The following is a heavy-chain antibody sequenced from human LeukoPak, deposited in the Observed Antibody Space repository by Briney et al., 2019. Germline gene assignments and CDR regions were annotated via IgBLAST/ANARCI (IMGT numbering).Heavy chain of an antibody. Sequence: PGGSLRLSCAASGFTFSSYAMSWVRQAPGKGLEWVSAISGSGGSTYYADSVKGRFTISRGNSKNTLYLQMNSLRAEDTAVYYCAKGGSGGSGSPRLFLYFDYWGQGTLVTVSS. CDR1: GFTFSSYA. CDR3: AKGGSGGSGSPRLFLYFDY. CDR2: ISGSGGST. D-gene: IGHD3-10*01. J-gene: IGHJ4*02. V-gene: IGHV3-23*01.